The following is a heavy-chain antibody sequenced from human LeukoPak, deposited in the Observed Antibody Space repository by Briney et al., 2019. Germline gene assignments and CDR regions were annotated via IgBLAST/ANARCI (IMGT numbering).Heavy chain of an antibody. Sequence: GASVKVSCKASGYTFTSYDINWVRQATGQGLEWMGWMNPNSGNTGYAQKFQGRVTITRNTSISTAYMELSSLRSEDTAVYYCARGGYSSVYYYYYMDVWGKGTTVTVSS. CDR3: ARGGYSSVYYYYYMDV. D-gene: IGHD6-19*01. CDR1: GYTFTSYD. CDR2: MNPNSGNT. J-gene: IGHJ6*03. V-gene: IGHV1-8*03.